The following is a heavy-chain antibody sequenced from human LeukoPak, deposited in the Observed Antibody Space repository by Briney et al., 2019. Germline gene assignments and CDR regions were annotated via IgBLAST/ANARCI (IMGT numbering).Heavy chain of an antibody. V-gene: IGHV3-64*01. CDR3: ARSQD. Sequence: GGSLRLSCAASGFTFSSYAMHWVRQAPGKGLEYVSAISSNGGSTYYANSVKGRFTISRDNSKNTLYLQMGNLRAEDMAVYYCARSQDWGQGTLVTVSS. J-gene: IGHJ4*02. CDR1: GFTFSSYA. CDR2: ISSNGGST.